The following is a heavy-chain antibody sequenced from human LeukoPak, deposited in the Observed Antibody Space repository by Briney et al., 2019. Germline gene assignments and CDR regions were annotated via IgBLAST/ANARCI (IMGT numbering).Heavy chain of an antibody. D-gene: IGHD6-19*01. CDR1: GFTFSSYS. Sequence: PGGSLRLSCAASGFTFSSYSMNWVRQAPGKGLEWVSYISSSSRSIYYADSVKGRFTISRDNSKNTLYLQMNSLRAEDTAVYYCAKLDSSGWSRPFDYWGQGTLVTVSS. CDR2: ISSSSRSI. CDR3: AKLDSSGWSRPFDY. V-gene: IGHV3-48*01. J-gene: IGHJ4*02.